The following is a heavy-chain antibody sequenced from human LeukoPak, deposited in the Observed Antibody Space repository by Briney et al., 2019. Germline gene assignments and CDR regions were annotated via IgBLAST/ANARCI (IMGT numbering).Heavy chain of an antibody. V-gene: IGHV3-23*01. D-gene: IGHD3-3*01. CDR2: ISGSGGAT. J-gene: IGHJ3*02. CDR1: GFTFYNSG. CDR3: AKDGLLRFLEWQTHAFDI. Sequence: GGSLRLSCAASGFTFYNSGMGWVRQAPGKGLEWVSAISGSGGATYYADSVKGRFTVSRDDSKNTLYLQMNGLRAEDAAVYYCAKDGLLRFLEWQTHAFDIWGQGTMVTVSS.